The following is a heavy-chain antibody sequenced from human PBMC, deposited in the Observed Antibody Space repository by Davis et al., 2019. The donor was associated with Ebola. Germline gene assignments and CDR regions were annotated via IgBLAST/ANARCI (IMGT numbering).Heavy chain of an antibody. Sequence: AASVKVSCKASGYTFTNYGISWVRQAPGQGLEWMGWISAYNGDTDYAQKLQGRLTMTTDTSTSTVYMELSSLRSEDTAVYYCARGGHYYDSSGYYYVFDWFDPWGQGTLVTVSS. V-gene: IGHV1-18*01. CDR3: ARGGHYYDSSGYYYVFDWFDP. CDR2: ISAYNGDT. J-gene: IGHJ5*02. D-gene: IGHD3-22*01. CDR1: GYTFTNYG.